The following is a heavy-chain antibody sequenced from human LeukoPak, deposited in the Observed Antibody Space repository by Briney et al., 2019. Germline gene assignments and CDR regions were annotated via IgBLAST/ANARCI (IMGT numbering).Heavy chain of an antibody. Sequence: ASVKVSCKASGYTFTGYYMHWVRQAPGQGLEWMGRINPNSGGTNYAQKFQGRVTMTRDTSISTAYMELSRLRSDDTAVYYCARDTDYDFWINMDGWGKGTTVTVSS. J-gene: IGHJ6*03. CDR1: GYTFTGYY. D-gene: IGHD3-3*01. CDR2: INPNSGGT. CDR3: ARDTDYDFWINMDG. V-gene: IGHV1-2*06.